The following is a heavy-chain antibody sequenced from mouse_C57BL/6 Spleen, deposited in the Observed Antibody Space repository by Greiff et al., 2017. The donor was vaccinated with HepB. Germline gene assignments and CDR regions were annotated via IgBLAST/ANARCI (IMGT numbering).Heavy chain of an antibody. CDR3: ARSAYYDSWFAY. J-gene: IGHJ3*01. Sequence: VHLVESGAELARPGASVKMSCKASGYTFTSYTMHWVKQRPGQGLEWIGYINPSSGYTKYNQKFKDKATLTADKSSSTAYMQLSSLTSEDSAVYYCARSAYYDSWFAYWGQGTLVTVSA. D-gene: IGHD2-4*01. CDR2: INPSSGYT. V-gene: IGHV1-4*01. CDR1: GYTFTSYT.